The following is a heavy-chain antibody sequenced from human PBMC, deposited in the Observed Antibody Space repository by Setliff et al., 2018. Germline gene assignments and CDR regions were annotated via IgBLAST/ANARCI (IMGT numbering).Heavy chain of an antibody. CDR1: GYTLTNYY. Sequence: ASVKVSCKASGYTLTNYYMHWVRQAPGQGLEWMGIINPSGGLTRYAQKFQGRVTMTTDTSTTTAYMELKSLRSDDTAVNYCARSWRAGALNHFDYWGQGSRVTVSS. J-gene: IGHJ4*02. CDR3: ARSWRAGALNHFDY. V-gene: IGHV1-46*01. D-gene: IGHD3-3*01. CDR2: INPSGGLT.